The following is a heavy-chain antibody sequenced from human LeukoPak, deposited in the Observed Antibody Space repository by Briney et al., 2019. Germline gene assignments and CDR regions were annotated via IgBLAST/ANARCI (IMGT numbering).Heavy chain of an antibody. Sequence: SETLSLTCTFSGGSISSYYWSWIRQPPGKGLEWIGYIYYSGSTNYNPSLKSRVTISVDTSKNQFSLKLSSVTAADTAVYYCARGSKTGTPNYFDYWGQGTLVTVSS. J-gene: IGHJ4*02. CDR3: ARGSKTGTPNYFDY. D-gene: IGHD1-7*01. V-gene: IGHV4-59*01. CDR1: GGSISSYY. CDR2: IYYSGST.